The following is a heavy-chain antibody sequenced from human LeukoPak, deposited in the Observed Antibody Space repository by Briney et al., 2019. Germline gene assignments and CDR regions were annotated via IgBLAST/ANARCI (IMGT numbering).Heavy chain of an antibody. J-gene: IGHJ5*02. D-gene: IGHD1-26*01. Sequence: SETLSPTCTVSGGSISSYYWSWIRRPPGKGLEWIGYIYYSGSTNYNPSLKSRVTISVDTSKNQFSLKLSSVTAADTAVYYCARRRDIVGAIDWFDPWGQGTLVTVSS. CDR3: ARRRDIVGAIDWFDP. V-gene: IGHV4-59*08. CDR1: GGSISSYY. CDR2: IYYSGST.